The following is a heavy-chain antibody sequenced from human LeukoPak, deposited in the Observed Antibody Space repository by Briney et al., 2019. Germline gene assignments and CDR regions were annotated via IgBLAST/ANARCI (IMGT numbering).Heavy chain of an antibody. CDR1: GFTFSNYW. V-gene: IGHV3-7*01. Sequence: PGGSLRLSCTASGFTFSNYWMTWVRQAPGKGPEWVANLKQDGSEEYYVDSVKGRFTSSRDNAKNSLYLQMNSLRAEDTAVYYCARDVDYANPRHDYWGQGTLVTVSS. CDR3: ARDVDYANPRHDY. CDR2: LKQDGSEE. J-gene: IGHJ4*02. D-gene: IGHD4/OR15-4a*01.